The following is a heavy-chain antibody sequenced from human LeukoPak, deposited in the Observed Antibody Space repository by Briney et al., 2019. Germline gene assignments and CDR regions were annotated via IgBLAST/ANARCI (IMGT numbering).Heavy chain of an antibody. CDR1: GFTFSSYA. CDR3: AKGGGDTAMADDFDY. D-gene: IGHD5-18*01. CDR2: ISGSGGST. Sequence: GASLRLSCAASGFTFSSYAMSWVRQAPGKGLEWVSAISGSGGSTYYADSVKGRFTISRDNSKNTLYLQMNSLRAEDTAVYYCAKGGGDTAMADDFDYWGQGTLVTVSS. V-gene: IGHV3-23*01. J-gene: IGHJ4*02.